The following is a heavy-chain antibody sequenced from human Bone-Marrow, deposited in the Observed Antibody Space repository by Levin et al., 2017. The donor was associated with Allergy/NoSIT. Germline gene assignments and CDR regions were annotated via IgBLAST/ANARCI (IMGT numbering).Heavy chain of an antibody. V-gene: IGHV1-69*13. CDR1: GGTFSSYA. CDR3: ARRWMVVAATLDAFDI. J-gene: IGHJ3*02. CDR2: IIPIFGTA. Sequence: SVKVSCKASGGTFSSYAISWVRQAPGQGLEWMGGIIPIFGTANYAQKFQGRVTITADESTSTAYMELSSLRSEDTAVYYCARRWMVVAATLDAFDIWGQGTMVTVSS. D-gene: IGHD2-15*01.